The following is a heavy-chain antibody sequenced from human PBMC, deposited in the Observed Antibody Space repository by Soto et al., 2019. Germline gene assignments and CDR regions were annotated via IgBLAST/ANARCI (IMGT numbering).Heavy chain of an antibody. CDR1: GYSFTSYW. D-gene: IGHD2-15*01. CDR2: IDPSDSYT. V-gene: IGHV5-10-1*01. J-gene: IGHJ5*02. Sequence: GESLKISCKGSGYSFTSYWISWVRQMPGKGLEWVGRIDPSDSYTNYSPSFQGHVTISADKSISTAYLQWSSLKASDTAMYYCARQAECSGGSCYSRWLDPGGQGTLVTVSS. CDR3: ARQAECSGGSCYSRWLDP.